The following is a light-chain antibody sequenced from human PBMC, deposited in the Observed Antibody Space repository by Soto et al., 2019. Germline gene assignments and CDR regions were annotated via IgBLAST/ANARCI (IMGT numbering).Light chain of an antibody. CDR2: AAS. CDR3: QQSYSTPIA. V-gene: IGKV1-39*01. J-gene: IGKJ5*01. CDR1: PSISNY. Sequence: DIQMTQSPSSLSASVGDRVTITCRASPSISNYLNWYQQKPGKAPKLLIYAASSLQSGVPSRFSGSGSGTDFTLTISSLQPEDFATYYCQQSYSTPIAFGQGRRLEIK.